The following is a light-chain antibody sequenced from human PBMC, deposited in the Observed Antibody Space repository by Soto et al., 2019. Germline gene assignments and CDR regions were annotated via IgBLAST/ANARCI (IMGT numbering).Light chain of an antibody. CDR3: QQYNNWPMYT. J-gene: IGKJ2*01. Sequence: EIVMTQSPVTLSVSPGERASLSCRASQSVNSNLAWYQQKPGQAPRLLICGASTRATGVPARFSGSGSGTEFTLTIGSLQSEDFAVYYCQQYNNWPMYTFGQGTKVDIK. CDR2: GAS. V-gene: IGKV3-15*01. CDR1: QSVNSN.